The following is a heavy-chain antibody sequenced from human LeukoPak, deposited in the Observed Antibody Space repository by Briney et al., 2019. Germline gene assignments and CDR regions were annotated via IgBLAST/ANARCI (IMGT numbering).Heavy chain of an antibody. V-gene: IGHV1-8*01. Sequence: ASVKVSCKASGYTFTSYDINWVRQATGQGLEWMGWMNPNSGNTGYAQKFQGRVTMTRNTSISTAYMELSSLRSEDTAVYYCAREGSSGYYPRENWFDPWGQGTLVIVSS. J-gene: IGHJ5*02. CDR3: AREGSSGYYPRENWFDP. D-gene: IGHD3-22*01. CDR1: GYTFTSYD. CDR2: MNPNSGNT.